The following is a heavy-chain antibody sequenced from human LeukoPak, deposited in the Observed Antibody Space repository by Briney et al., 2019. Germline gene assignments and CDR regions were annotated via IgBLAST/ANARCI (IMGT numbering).Heavy chain of an antibody. V-gene: IGHV4-4*02. J-gene: IGHJ4*02. CDR2: IYHSGST. D-gene: IGHD4-17*01. CDR3: ARQRTTTGYYFDY. Sequence: SGTLSLTCAVSGGSISSSNWWSWVRQPPGKGLEWIGEIYHSGSTNYNPPLKSRVTISVDKSKNQFSLKLSSVTAADTAVYYCARQRTTTGYYFDYWGQGTLVTVSS. CDR1: GGSISSSNW.